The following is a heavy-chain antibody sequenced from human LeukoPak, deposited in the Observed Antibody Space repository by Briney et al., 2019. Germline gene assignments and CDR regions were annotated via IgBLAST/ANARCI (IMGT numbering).Heavy chain of an antibody. V-gene: IGHV4-39*01. J-gene: IGHJ5*01. D-gene: IGHD2-2*01. CDR3: ARHFLRNVGYQLLLKWFDS. Sequence: PSETLSLTCTVSGGSISSSSYYWGWIRQPPGKGLEWIGSIYYSGSTYYNPSLKSRVTISVDTSKNQFSLKLSSVTAADTAVYYCARHFLRNVGYQLLLKWFDSWGQGTLVTVSS. CDR2: IYYSGST. CDR1: GGSISSSSYY.